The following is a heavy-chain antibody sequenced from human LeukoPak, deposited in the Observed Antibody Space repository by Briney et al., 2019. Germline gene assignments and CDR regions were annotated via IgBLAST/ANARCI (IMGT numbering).Heavy chain of an antibody. J-gene: IGHJ6*02. CDR1: GFTFSSYD. D-gene: IGHD6-13*01. CDR3: ARWGQQLNYYYYGMDV. Sequence: GGSLRLSCAASGFTFSSYDMHWVRQATGKGLEWVSAIGTAGDTYYPGSVKGRFTISRENAKNSLYLQMNSLRAGDTAVYYCARWGQQLNYYYYGMDVWGQGTTVTVSS. CDR2: IGTAGDT. V-gene: IGHV3-13*01.